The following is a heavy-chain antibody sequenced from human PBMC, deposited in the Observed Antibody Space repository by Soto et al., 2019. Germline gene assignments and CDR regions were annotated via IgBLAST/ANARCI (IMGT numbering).Heavy chain of an antibody. J-gene: IGHJ6*02. D-gene: IGHD2-2*01. CDR2: ISYDGSNK. V-gene: IGHV3-30-3*01. Sequence: QVQLVESGGGVVQPGRSLRLSCAASGYTLSSYAMHWVRQAPGKGLEWVAVISYDGSNKYYADSVKGRFTISRDNSKNTLYLQMNSLSAEDTAVYYCARDHFDIVVVPAAMIYYYYGMDVWGQGTTVTVSS. CDR1: GYTLSSYA. CDR3: ARDHFDIVVVPAAMIYYYYGMDV.